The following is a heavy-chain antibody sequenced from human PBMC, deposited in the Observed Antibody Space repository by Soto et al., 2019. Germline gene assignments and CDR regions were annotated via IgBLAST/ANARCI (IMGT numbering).Heavy chain of an antibody. J-gene: IGHJ4*02. CDR1: GYTFTSYA. V-gene: IGHV1-3*01. CDR2: INAGNGNT. Sequence: ASVKVSCKASGYTFTSYAMHWVRQAPGQRLEWMGWINAGNGNTKYSQKFQERVTITRDMSTSTAYMELSSLRSEDTAVYYYAADLRELLPGYWGQGTLVTVSS. D-gene: IGHD1-26*01. CDR3: AADLRELLPGY.